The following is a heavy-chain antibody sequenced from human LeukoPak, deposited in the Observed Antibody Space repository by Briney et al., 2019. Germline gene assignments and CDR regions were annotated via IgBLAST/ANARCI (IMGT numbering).Heavy chain of an antibody. CDR3: ARGGWGSFDY. D-gene: IGHD1-26*01. V-gene: IGHV4-59*01. CDR2: IYYSGTT. CDR1: GGSISGYY. J-gene: IGHJ4*02. Sequence: SETLSLACTVSGGSISGYYWSWIRQPPGKGLEWIAFIYYSGTTNYNPSLKSRVTISLDTSKNQFSLKLISVTAADTAVYYCARGGWGSFDYWGQGTLVTVSS.